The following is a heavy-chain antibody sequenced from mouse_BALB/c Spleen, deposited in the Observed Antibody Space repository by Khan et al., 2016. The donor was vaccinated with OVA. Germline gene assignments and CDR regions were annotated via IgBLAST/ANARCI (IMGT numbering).Heavy chain of an antibody. CDR3: ARKSYYGYAMAY. V-gene: IGHV3-2*02. Sequence: VQLKESGPGLVKPSQSLSLTCTVTGYSITSDYAWDWIRQFPGNKLEWMGYISYGGSTSYNPSLKSRISITRDTSKNQFFLQLNSVTTEDTATYYCARKSYYGYAMAYWGQGTSVTVSS. CDR2: ISYGGST. J-gene: IGHJ4*01. CDR1: GYSITSDYA. D-gene: IGHD1-1*01.